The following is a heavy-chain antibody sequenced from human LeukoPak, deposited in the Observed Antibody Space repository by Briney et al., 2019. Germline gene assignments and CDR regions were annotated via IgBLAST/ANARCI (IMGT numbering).Heavy chain of an antibody. Sequence: GGSLRLSCAASGFSVSSNHMSWVRQAPGKGPEWVSVIYSGGSTYYADSVKGRFTISRDNSKNTLYLQMNSLRAEDTAVYYCSRTSDWLLGHRYMDVWGKGTTVTTSS. D-gene: IGHD3-9*01. CDR2: IYSGGST. J-gene: IGHJ6*03. V-gene: IGHV3-66*01. CDR1: GFSVSSNH. CDR3: SRTSDWLLGHRYMDV.